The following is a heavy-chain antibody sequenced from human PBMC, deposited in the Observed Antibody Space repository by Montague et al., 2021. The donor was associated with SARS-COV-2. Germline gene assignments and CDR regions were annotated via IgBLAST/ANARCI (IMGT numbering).Heavy chain of an antibody. CDR1: GESFTDFF. J-gene: IGHJ3*02. V-gene: IGHV4-34*01. CDR3: ARGQRVFDWPYDGFDI. D-gene: IGHD3-9*01. Sequence: SETLSLTCAVYGESFTDFFWNWIRQTPEKGLEWIGEIRHNGGTHYNPSLKSRVTISVDTSKNQVSLKLSSVTAADTAVYYCARGQRVFDWPYDGFDIWGQGAMVIVSS. CDR2: IRHNGGT.